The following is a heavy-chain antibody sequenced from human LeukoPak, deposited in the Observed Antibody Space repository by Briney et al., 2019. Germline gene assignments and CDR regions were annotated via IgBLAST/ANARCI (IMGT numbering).Heavy chain of an antibody. CDR3: AKGGSVTAPDDAFAI. Sequence: PGGSLRLSCAASGFTFSSYSMNWVRQAPGKGLEWVSVISGNGGGTYFADSVKGRFTISRDNSKNTLYLQINSLRAEDTAIYYCAKGGSVTAPDDAFAIWGQGTMVTVSS. CDR1: GFTFSSYS. D-gene: IGHD5/OR15-5a*01. J-gene: IGHJ3*02. CDR2: ISGNGGGT. V-gene: IGHV3-23*01.